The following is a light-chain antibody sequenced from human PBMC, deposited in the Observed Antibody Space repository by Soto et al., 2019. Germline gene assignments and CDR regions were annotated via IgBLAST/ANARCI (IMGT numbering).Light chain of an antibody. V-gene: IGKV3-11*01. CDR2: QTS. J-gene: IGKJ1*01. Sequence: EIVLTQSPATLSSFPCDRVTLSCRASQYINTRLAWYQHRPGQSPRLLIYQTSLRAAGIPARFSASGSGTDFTLTISDVQPEDFALYYCHQRQSCPRTFGQGTKVDIK. CDR1: QYINTR. CDR3: HQRQSCPRT.